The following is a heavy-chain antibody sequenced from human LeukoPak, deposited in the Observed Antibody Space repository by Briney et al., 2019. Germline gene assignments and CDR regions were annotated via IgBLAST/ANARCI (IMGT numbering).Heavy chain of an antibody. J-gene: IGHJ3*02. V-gene: IGHV4-39*01. CDR2: IYYSGST. D-gene: IGHD6-13*01. CDR3: ARRGYSSTWGVHAFDI. Sequence: SETLSLTCTVSGGSISSSSYYWGWIRQSPGKGLEWIGSIYYSGSTYYNPSLKSRVTISVDTSKNQFSLKLSSVTAADTAVYYCARRGYSSTWGVHAFDIWGQGTMVTVSS. CDR1: GGSISSSSYY.